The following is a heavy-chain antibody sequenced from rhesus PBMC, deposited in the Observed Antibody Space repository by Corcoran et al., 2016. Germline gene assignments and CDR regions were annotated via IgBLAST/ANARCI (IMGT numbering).Heavy chain of an antibody. D-gene: IGHD1-44*01. Sequence: QVTLKESGPALVKATQTLTLTCTFSGFAFTASGTVVGWISQHPGKALEWLANIYLNDKKYYRTSLKRRLTIARDTSKKQICLTMTDMDPLDTATYYCARVMGLYWYFELWGPGTPVTISS. CDR2: IYLNDKK. J-gene: IGHJ2*01. CDR1: GFAFTASGTV. CDR3: ARVMGLYWYFEL. V-gene: IGHV2-95*01.